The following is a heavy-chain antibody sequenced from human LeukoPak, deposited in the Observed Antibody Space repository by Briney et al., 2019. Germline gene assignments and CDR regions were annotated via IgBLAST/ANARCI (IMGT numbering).Heavy chain of an antibody. V-gene: IGHV4-61*02. J-gene: IGHJ5*02. Sequence: SETLSLTCTVSGGSISSGSYYWSWIRQPAGKGLEWIGRIYTSGSTNYNPSLKSRVTISVDTSKNQFSLKLSSVTAADTAVYYCARVSYYDFWSGYQRGLWFDPWGQGTLVTVSS. CDR3: ARVSYYDFWSGYQRGLWFDP. CDR1: GGSISSGSYY. D-gene: IGHD3-3*01. CDR2: IYTSGST.